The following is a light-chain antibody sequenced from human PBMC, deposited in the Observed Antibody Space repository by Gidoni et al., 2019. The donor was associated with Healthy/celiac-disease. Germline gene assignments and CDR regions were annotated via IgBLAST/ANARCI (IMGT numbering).Light chain of an antibody. CDR1: SSNIGSNT. CDR3: AAWDDSLNGWV. V-gene: IGLV1-44*01. Sequence: SVLTQPPSASLTPGPWVTISCFGSSSNIGSNTVNWYQQLPGTAPKLLIYSNNQRPSGVPDRFSGSKSGTSASLAISGLQSEDEAEYYCAAWDDSLNGWVFGGGTKLTVL. CDR2: SNN. J-gene: IGLJ3*02.